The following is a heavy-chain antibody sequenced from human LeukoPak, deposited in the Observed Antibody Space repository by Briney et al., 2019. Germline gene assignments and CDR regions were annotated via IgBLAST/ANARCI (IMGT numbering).Heavy chain of an antibody. CDR1: GGSISSYY. Sequence: SETLSLTCTVSGGSISSYYWSWIRQPPGKGLEWIGYIYYSGSTNYNPSLKSRVTISVDTSKNQFSLKLSPVTAAGTAVYYCARQLRYFAFDPWGQGTLVTVSS. CDR2: IYYSGST. J-gene: IGHJ5*02. CDR3: ARQLRYFAFDP. D-gene: IGHD3-9*01. V-gene: IGHV4-59*08.